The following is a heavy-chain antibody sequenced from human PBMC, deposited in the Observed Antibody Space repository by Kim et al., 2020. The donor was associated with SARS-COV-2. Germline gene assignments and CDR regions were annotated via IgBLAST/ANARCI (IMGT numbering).Heavy chain of an antibody. V-gene: IGHV1-2*02. D-gene: IGHD6-13*01. CDR3: ARVYSSSWAPIDY. Sequence: YAQKLQGRVTMTRDTSISTAYMELSRLRSDDTAVYYCARVYSSSWAPIDYWGQGTLVTVSS. J-gene: IGHJ4*02.